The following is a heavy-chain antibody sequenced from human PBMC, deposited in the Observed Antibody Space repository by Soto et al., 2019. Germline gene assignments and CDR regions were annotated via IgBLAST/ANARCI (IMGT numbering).Heavy chain of an antibody. CDR3: AREERKGIISWFDP. Sequence: SETLSLTCTVSGGSVSGVDYFWSWIRQSPGKGLEWIGYIYYTGITHLNPSLKSRLTMAVDTSKNEFSLKLTSVSAADTAVYFCAREERKGIISWFDPWGQGTPVTVSS. V-gene: IGHV4-30-4*01. CDR1: GGSVSGVDYF. D-gene: IGHD2-21*01. CDR2: IYYTGIT. J-gene: IGHJ5*02.